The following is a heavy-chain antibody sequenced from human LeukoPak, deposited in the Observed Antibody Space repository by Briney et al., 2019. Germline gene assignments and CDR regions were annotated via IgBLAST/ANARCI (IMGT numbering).Heavy chain of an antibody. CDR2: INHSGST. J-gene: IGHJ5*02. CDR3: ARGRYYGSGSRP. V-gene: IGHV4-34*01. Sequence: PSETLSLTCAVYGGSFSGYYWSWIRQPPGNGLEWIGEINHSGSTNYNPSLKSRVTISVDTSKNQFSLKLSSVTAADTAVYYCARGRYYGSGSRPWGQGTLVTVSS. D-gene: IGHD3-10*01. CDR1: GGSFSGYY.